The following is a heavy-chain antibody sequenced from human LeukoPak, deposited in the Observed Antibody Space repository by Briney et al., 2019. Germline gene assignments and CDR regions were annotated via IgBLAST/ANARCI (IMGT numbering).Heavy chain of an antibody. D-gene: IGHD3-22*01. CDR1: GGSISSYY. V-gene: IGHV4-59*01. CDR2: IYYSGST. Sequence: SETLSLTCTVSGGSISSYYWSWIRQPPGKGLEWIGYIYYSGSTNYNPSLKSRVTISVDTSKNQFSLKLSSVTAADTAVYYCARASDSSGYGYFDYWGQEPWSPSPQ. J-gene: IGHJ4*01. CDR3: ARASDSSGYGYFDY.